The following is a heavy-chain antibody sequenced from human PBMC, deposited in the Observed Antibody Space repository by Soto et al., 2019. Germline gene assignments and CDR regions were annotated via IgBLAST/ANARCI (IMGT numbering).Heavy chain of an antibody. CDR3: AMVPPREDAFDI. J-gene: IGHJ3*02. Sequence: ASVKVSCKAPGYTFTSYYMHWVRQAPGQGLEWMGIINPSGGSTSYAHKFQCRVTMTRDTSTSTVYMELSSLISEDTAVYYCAMVPPREDAFDIWGQGTMVT. D-gene: IGHD3-10*01. V-gene: IGHV1-46*01. CDR2: INPSGGST. CDR1: GYTFTSYY.